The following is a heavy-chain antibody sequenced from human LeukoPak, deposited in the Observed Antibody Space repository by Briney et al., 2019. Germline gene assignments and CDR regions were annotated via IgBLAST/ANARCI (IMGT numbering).Heavy chain of an antibody. CDR1: GFTLSSYA. J-gene: IGHJ4*02. Sequence: GGSLRLSCAASGFTLSSYAMIWVRQAPGKGLEWVSDIGDSGATTYYADSVKGRFTISRDNSKNTLYLQMSSLRVEDTAVYFCASFHYYGSGAYYLSYWGQGTLVTVSS. V-gene: IGHV3-23*01. CDR3: ASFHYYGSGAYYLSY. CDR2: IGDSGATT. D-gene: IGHD3-10*01.